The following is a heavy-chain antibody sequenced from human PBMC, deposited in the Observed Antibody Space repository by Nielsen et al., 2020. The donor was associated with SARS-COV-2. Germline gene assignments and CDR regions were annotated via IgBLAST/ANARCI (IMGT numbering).Heavy chain of an antibody. V-gene: IGHV3-21*04. D-gene: IGHD2-21*02. CDR3: AKSAVTAYYYYYGMDV. CDR1: GFTFSSYA. CDR2: ISSSSSYI. Sequence: GGSLRLSCAASGFTFSSYAMSWVRQAPGKGLEWVSSISSSSSYIYYADSVKGRFTISRDNAKNSLYLQMNSLRAEDTALYYCAKSAVTAYYYYYGMDVWGQGTTVTVSS. J-gene: IGHJ6*02.